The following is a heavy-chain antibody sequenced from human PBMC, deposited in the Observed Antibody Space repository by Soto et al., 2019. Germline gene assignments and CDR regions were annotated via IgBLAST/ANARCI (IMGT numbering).Heavy chain of an antibody. V-gene: IGHV3-48*01. J-gene: IGHJ6*02. D-gene: IGHD2-2*01. CDR3: TRDLQGVLYYYYGMDV. CDR2: ISSSSSTI. CDR1: GFTFSSYS. Sequence: EVQLVESGGGLVQPGGSLRLSCAASGFTFSSYSMNWVRQAPGKGLEWVSYISSSSSTIYYADSVKGRFTISRDNAKNSLYLQMNSLRAEDTAVYYCTRDLQGVLYYYYGMDVWGQGTTVTVSS.